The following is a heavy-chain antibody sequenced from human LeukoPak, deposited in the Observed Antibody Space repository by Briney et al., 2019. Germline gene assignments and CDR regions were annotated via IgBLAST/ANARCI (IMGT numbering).Heavy chain of an antibody. CDR3: ARGAYYYDSSGYSATFDY. CDR2: INHSGST. Sequence: SETLSLTCAVYGGSFSGYSWSWIRQPPGKGLEWIVEINHSGSTKNSPSLKSRVTISVDTSKNQFSLKLRSVTAADTAVYYCARGAYYYDSSGYSATFDYWGQGTLVTVSS. V-gene: IGHV4-34*01. CDR1: GGSFSGYS. D-gene: IGHD3-22*01. J-gene: IGHJ4*02.